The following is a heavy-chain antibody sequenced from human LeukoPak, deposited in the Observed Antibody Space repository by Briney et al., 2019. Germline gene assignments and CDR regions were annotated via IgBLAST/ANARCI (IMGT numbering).Heavy chain of an antibody. J-gene: IGHJ4*02. CDR3: ARAHNWKYGTFDY. V-gene: IGHV3-21*01. D-gene: IGHD1-20*01. Sequence: PGGSLRLSCAAPGFTFSSYSMNWVRQAPGKGLEWVSCISSSSSYIYNADSVKGRFTISRDNAKNSLYLQMNSLRVEDTAVYYCARAHNWKYGTFDYWGQGTLVTVSS. CDR1: GFTFSSYS. CDR2: ISSSSSYI.